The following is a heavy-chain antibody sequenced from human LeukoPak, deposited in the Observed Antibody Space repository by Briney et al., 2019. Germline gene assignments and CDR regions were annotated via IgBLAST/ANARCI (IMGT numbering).Heavy chain of an antibody. D-gene: IGHD2-2*01. CDR2: IKSKTDGGTT. Sequence: PGGSLRLSCAASGFTFSNAWMSWVRQAPGKGLEWVGRIKSKTDGGTTDYAAPVKGRFTISRDDSKNTLYLQMNSLKTEDTAVYYCTTDYFCSSTSCYGPLYFQHWGQGTLVTVSS. V-gene: IGHV3-15*01. CDR1: GFTFSNAW. CDR3: TTDYFCSSTSCYGPLYFQH. J-gene: IGHJ1*01.